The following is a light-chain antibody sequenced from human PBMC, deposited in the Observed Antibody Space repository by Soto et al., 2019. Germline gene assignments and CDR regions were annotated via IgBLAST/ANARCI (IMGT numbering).Light chain of an antibody. CDR1: QSISSY. CDR3: QQSYSRVT. J-gene: IGKJ1*01. V-gene: IGKV1-39*01. Sequence: DIQMTQSPSSLSASVGDGVTITCRASQSISSYVSWYQQKPGKAPKLLIYAASRLQSGVPSRFSGSRSGTDFTLTISSLHPEDFATYYCQQSYSRVTFGQGTKVEIK. CDR2: AAS.